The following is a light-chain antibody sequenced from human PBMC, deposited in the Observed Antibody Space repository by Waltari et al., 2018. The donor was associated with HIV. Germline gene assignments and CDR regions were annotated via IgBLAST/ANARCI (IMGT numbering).Light chain of an antibody. CDR3: SSYTVRNTLI. Sequence: QSALTQPASISGSPGQSVTISCTGINSNLQLVDSVSWYQQLPAKAPQLIIFELSVRPSGISHRFSGSKSGNTASLTISGLQAEDEADYYCSSYTVRNTLIFGGGTKLTVL. V-gene: IGLV2-14*03. CDR1: NSNLQLVDS. CDR2: ELS. J-gene: IGLJ2*01.